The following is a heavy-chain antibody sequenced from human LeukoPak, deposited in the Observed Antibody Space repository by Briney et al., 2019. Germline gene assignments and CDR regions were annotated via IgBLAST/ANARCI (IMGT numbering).Heavy chain of an antibody. J-gene: IGHJ4*02. CDR2: ISYDGSNK. CDR1: GFTFSSYA. CDR3: ARDRHDSPGY. D-gene: IGHD3-22*01. Sequence: GGSLRLSCAASGFTFSSYAMHWVRQAPGKGLEWVAVISYDGSNKYYADSVKGRFTISRDNSKNTLYLQMNSLRAEDTAVYYCARDRHDSPGYWGQGTLVTVSS. V-gene: IGHV3-30-3*01.